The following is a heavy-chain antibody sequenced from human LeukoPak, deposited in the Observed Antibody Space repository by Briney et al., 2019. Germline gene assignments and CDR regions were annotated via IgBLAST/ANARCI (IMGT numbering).Heavy chain of an antibody. CDR2: IYYSGST. V-gene: IGHV4-39*07. Sequence: SETLSLTCTVSGGSISSSSYYWGWIRQPPGKGLEWIGSIYYSGSTYYNPSLKSRVTISVDTSKNQFSLKLSSVTAADTAVYYCAREVFGGYYDSSGYPTGDWGQGTLVTVSS. CDR3: AREVFGGYYDSSGYPTGD. CDR1: GGSISSSSYY. D-gene: IGHD3-22*01. J-gene: IGHJ4*02.